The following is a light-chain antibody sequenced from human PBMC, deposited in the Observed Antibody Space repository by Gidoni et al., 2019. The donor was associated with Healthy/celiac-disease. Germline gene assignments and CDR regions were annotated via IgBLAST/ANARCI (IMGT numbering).Light chain of an antibody. CDR1: QRMSSY. CDR2: AAS. CDR3: QRSYSTPT. V-gene: IGKV1-39*01. J-gene: IGKJ4*01. Sequence: DIQMTQSPSSLSASVGDRVTITCRASQRMSSYLNWYQQTPGKAPKLLIYAASSLQSGVPSRFSGGGSGKDFPLTISSLQPEDFATYYCQRSYSTPTFGGGTKVEIK.